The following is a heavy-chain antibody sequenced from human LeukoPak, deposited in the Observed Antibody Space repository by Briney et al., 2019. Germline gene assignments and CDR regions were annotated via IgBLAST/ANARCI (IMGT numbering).Heavy chain of an antibody. CDR1: GFTFSSYW. CDR3: AREAVEQGRYWVNPIDY. J-gene: IGHJ4*02. Sequence: PGGSLRLFCAASGFTFSSYWMSWVRQAPGKGLEWVANIKQDGSEKYYVDSVKGRFTISRDNAKNSLYMQMNSLRAEDTAVYYCAREAVEQGRYWVNPIDYWGQGTLVTVSS. CDR2: IKQDGSEK. V-gene: IGHV3-7*01. D-gene: IGHD2-8*02.